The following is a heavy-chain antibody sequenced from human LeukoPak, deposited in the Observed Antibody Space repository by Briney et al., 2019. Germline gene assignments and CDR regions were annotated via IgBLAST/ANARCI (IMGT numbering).Heavy chain of an antibody. CDR1: GGSISSYY. CDR3: AREVDGSYSYYYYYYMDV. J-gene: IGHJ6*03. CDR2: IYTSGST. D-gene: IGHD1-26*01. V-gene: IGHV4-4*07. Sequence: SETLSLTCTVSGGSISSYYWSWIRQPAGKGLEWIGRIYTSGSTNYNPSLKSRVTMSVDTSKNQFSLKLSSVTAADTDVYYCAREVDGSYSYYYYYYMDVWGKGTTVTISS.